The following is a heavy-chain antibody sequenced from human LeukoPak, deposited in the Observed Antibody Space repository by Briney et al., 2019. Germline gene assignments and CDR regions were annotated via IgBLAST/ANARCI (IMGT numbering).Heavy chain of an antibody. CDR3: ARERFHGSGSYYHRVFDY. CDR1: GGSISSYY. Sequence: PSETLSLTCTVSGGSISSYYWSWIRQPPGKGLEWIGYIYYSGSNDYNPSLQSRVTITLDTSKNQFSLKLSSVTAADTAVYYCARERFHGSGSYYHRVFDYWGQGTLVTVSS. V-gene: IGHV4-59*01. J-gene: IGHJ4*02. D-gene: IGHD3-10*01. CDR2: IYYSGSN.